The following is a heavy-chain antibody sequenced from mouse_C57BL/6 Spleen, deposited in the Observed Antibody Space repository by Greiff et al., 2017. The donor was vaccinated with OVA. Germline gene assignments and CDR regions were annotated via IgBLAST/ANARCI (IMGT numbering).Heavy chain of an antibody. V-gene: IGHV1-52*01. CDR2: IDPSDSDT. Sequence: QVQLQQPGAELVRPGSSVKLSCKASGYTFTSYWMHWVKQRPIQGLEWIGNIDPSDSDTHYNQKFKDKATLTVDKSSSTAYMQLSSLTSEDSAVYYCAREDYDVDFDVWGTGTTVTVAS. CDR1: GYTFTSYW. J-gene: IGHJ1*03. D-gene: IGHD2-4*01. CDR3: AREDYDVDFDV.